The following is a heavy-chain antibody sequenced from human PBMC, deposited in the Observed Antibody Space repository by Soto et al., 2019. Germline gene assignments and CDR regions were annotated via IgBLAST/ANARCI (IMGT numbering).Heavy chain of an antibody. CDR3: ARGSSGYISSWYYFDY. Sequence: EVQLLESGGGLVQPGGSLRLSCPASGFTFTDYALSWVRQAPGKGLEWVATISGIGGSTYLADSVKGRLSISRDNSKNTVSLLMNSLRAEDTAVYFCARGSSGYISSWYYFDYWGRGTLVTVCS. CDR1: GFTFTDYA. V-gene: IGHV3-23*01. D-gene: IGHD6-13*01. CDR2: ISGIGGST. J-gene: IGHJ4*02.